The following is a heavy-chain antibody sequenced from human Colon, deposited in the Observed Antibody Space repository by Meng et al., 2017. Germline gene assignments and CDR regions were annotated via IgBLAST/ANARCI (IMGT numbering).Heavy chain of an antibody. CDR1: GYTFTTYG. Sequence: QVQLVQSGAEVKKPGASVKVSCKASGYTFTTYGISWMQQAPGQGLEWMGWISTYDDNTNYVEKFRGRVTMTTGTSTNTAYMELRSLRSDDTAIYYCARDNPGDYVWDYWGQGTLVTVSS. CDR3: ARDNPGDYVWDY. J-gene: IGHJ4*02. V-gene: IGHV1-18*01. D-gene: IGHD4-17*01. CDR2: ISTYDDNT.